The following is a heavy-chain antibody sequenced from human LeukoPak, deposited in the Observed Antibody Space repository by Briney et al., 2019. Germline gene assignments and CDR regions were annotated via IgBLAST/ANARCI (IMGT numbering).Heavy chain of an antibody. V-gene: IGHV4-59*05. CDR1: GVSENYLQ. CDR3: AREVGRGVIWLLNA. J-gene: IGHJ4*02. D-gene: IGHD3-10*01. CDR2: VSHSGST. Sequence: SETVPHPYSVGGVSENYLQYLCLRQPPGKGLEWIGSVSHSGSTYYNPSLKSRVSTSVDTSKNQFSLNLSSVIAPDTAVCFSAREVGRGVIWLLNAGGQGTLVTVSS.